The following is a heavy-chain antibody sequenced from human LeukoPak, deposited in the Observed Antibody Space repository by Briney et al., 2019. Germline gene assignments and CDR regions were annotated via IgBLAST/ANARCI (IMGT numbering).Heavy chain of an antibody. J-gene: IGHJ4*02. V-gene: IGHV3-15*01. D-gene: IGHD3-22*01. CDR1: GFTFSNAW. CDR2: IKSKTDGGTT. Sequence: GGSLRLSCAASGFTFSNAWMSWVRQAPGKGLEWVGRIKSKTDGGTTDYAAPVKGRFTISRDDSKNTLYLQMNSLKTEDTVVYYCTTEVSRSYYYDSSGYYLVDYWGQGTLVTVSS. CDR3: TTEVSRSYYYDSSGYYLVDY.